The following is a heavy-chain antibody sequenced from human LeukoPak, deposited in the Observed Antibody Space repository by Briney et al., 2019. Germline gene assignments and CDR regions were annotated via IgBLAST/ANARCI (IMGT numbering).Heavy chain of an antibody. V-gene: IGHV3-23*01. CDR1: AFTFSSYS. Sequence: GGSLRLSCAASAFTFSSYSMNWVRQAPGKGLEWVSAISGSGGSTYYADSVKGRFTISGDNSKNTLYLQMNSLRAEDTAVYYCAKDRRFTMIVDDRDYWGQGTLVTVSS. J-gene: IGHJ4*02. CDR3: AKDRRFTMIVDDRDY. CDR2: ISGSGGST. D-gene: IGHD3-22*01.